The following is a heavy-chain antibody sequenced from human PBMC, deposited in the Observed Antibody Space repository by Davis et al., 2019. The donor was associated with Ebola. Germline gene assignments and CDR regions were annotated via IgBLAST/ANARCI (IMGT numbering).Heavy chain of an antibody. CDR1: GGSISSGGYY. CDR3: ARGGSGIFGVTGWFDP. CDR2: IYYSGST. D-gene: IGHD3-3*01. Sequence: LRLSCTVSGGSISSGGYYWSWIRQHPGKGLEWIGYIYYSGSTYYNPSLKSRVTISVDTSKNQFSLKLSSVTAADTAVYYCARGGSGIFGVTGWFDPWGQGTLVTVSS. J-gene: IGHJ5*02. V-gene: IGHV4-31*03.